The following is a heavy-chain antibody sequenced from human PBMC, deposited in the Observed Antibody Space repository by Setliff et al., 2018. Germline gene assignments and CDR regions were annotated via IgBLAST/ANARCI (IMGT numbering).Heavy chain of an antibody. D-gene: IGHD1-1*01. CDR3: ARGAPQRSSFDSRYMDV. CDR1: GGTFSDYY. V-gene: IGHV4-34*01. J-gene: IGHJ6*03. Sequence: PSETLSLTCAAYGGTFSDYYWTWIRQPPGNGLEWIGEINHRGSTNYNPSLKSRATISIHMSWNQFSLRLSSLTAADTAVYYCARGAPQRSSFDSRYMDVWDKGATVTVSS. CDR2: INHRGST.